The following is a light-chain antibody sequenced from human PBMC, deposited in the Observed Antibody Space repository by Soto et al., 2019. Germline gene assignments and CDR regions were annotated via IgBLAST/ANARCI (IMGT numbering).Light chain of an antibody. CDR1: QSINRG. CDR3: QKDSSFKT. Sequence: DIQMTQSPSTLSASVGDRVTITCWAGQSINRGLAWYQQKPGKAPKVLIYDASSLESGVPSRFSGSGSGTEFTLTNSSLQPDDFATYLWQKDSSFKTFGQGTKGEIK. J-gene: IGKJ1*01. CDR2: DAS. V-gene: IGKV1-5*01.